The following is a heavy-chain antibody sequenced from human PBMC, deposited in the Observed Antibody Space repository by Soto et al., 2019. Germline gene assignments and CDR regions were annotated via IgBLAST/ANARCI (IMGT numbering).Heavy chain of an antibody. V-gene: IGHV3-21*01. CDR1: GFTFSSYT. CDR2: ISSSSYI. J-gene: IGHJ4*02. CDR3: ARPSQPYYYDSSGYPDY. D-gene: IGHD3-22*01. Sequence: GGSLRLSCAASGFTFSSYTMNWVRQAPGKGLEWVSSISSSSYIYYADSVKGRFTISRDNAKNSLYLQMNSLRAEDTAVYYCARPSQPYYYDSSGYPDYWGQGTLVTVSS.